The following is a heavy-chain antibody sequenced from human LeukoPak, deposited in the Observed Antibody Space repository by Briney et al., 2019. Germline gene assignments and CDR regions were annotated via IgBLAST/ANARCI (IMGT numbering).Heavy chain of an antibody. CDR3: ARSSVVWGSYRIFDY. D-gene: IGHD3-16*02. Sequence: PSETLSLTCAVSGGSISSSNWWSWVRQPPGKGLEWIGEIYHSGSTNYNPSLKSRVTISVDKSKNQFSLKLSSVTVADTAVYYCARSSVVWGSYRIFDYWGQGTLVTVSS. J-gene: IGHJ4*02. V-gene: IGHV4-4*02. CDR1: GGSISSSNW. CDR2: IYHSGST.